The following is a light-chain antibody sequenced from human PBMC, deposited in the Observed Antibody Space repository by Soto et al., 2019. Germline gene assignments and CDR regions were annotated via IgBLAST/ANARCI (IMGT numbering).Light chain of an antibody. Sequence: QSVLTQPPSVSAAPGQRVTISCFGSGSNIGNNFVSWYQQFPGTSPKLLIYEVSNRPSGVSNRFSGSKSGNTASLIISGLQAEDEADYYCSSYTSSSTLGYVFGTGTKVTVL. CDR2: EVS. CDR3: SSYTSSSTLGYV. J-gene: IGLJ1*01. CDR1: GSNIGNNF. V-gene: IGLV2-14*01.